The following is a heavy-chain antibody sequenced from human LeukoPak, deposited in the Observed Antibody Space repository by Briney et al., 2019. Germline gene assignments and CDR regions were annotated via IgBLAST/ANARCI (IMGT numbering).Heavy chain of an antibody. CDR1: GGSFSGYY. J-gene: IGHJ4*02. CDR2: TNHSGST. CDR3: ARGGLWYLYYFDY. V-gene: IGHV4-34*01. D-gene: IGHD5-18*01. Sequence: PSETLSLTCAVYGGSFSGYYWSWIRQPPGKGLEWIGETNHSGSTNYNPSLKSRVTISVDTSKNQFSLKLSSVTAADTAVYYCARGGLWYLYYFDYWGQGTLVTVSS.